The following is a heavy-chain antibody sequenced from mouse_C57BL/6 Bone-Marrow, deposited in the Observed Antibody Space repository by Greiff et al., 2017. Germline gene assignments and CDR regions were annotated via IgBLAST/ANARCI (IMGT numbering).Heavy chain of an antibody. CDR3: ARYYYGSRDWYFDV. D-gene: IGHD1-1*01. V-gene: IGHV7-3*01. J-gene: IGHJ1*03. CDR1: GFTFTDYY. Sequence: DVTLVASGGGLVQPGGSLSLSCAASGFTFTDYYMSWVRQPPGKALEWLGFIRNKANGYTTEYSASVKGRFTISRDNSQSILYLQMNALRAEDSATYYCARYYYGSRDWYFDVWGTGTTVTVSS. CDR2: IRNKANGYTT.